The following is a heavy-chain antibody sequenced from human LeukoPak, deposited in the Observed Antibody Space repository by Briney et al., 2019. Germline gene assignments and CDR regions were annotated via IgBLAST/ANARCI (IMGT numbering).Heavy chain of an antibody. Sequence: GGSLRLSCAASGFTFTTYTMHWVRQASGKGLEYVSAITGNGGSTYYADSVKGRFTISRDNSKNTLYLQLGSLRDEDMAVYYCARERNYYYFDYWGQGTLVTVSS. V-gene: IGHV3-64*02. D-gene: IGHD1-7*01. CDR2: ITGNGGST. CDR3: ARERNYYYFDY. CDR1: GFTFTTYT. J-gene: IGHJ4*02.